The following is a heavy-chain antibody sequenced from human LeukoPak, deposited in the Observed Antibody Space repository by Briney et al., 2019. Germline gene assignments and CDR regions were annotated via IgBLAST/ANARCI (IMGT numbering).Heavy chain of an antibody. Sequence: GGSLRLSCAASGFTFSNAWMSWVRQAPGKGLEWVGRIKSKTDGGTTDYAAPVKGRFTISRDDSKNTLYLQMNSLKTEDTAVYYCTTDFKWGLDYGDYDDAFDIWGQGTMVTVSS. CDR3: TTDFKWGLDYGDYDDAFDI. J-gene: IGHJ3*02. D-gene: IGHD4-17*01. CDR2: IKSKTDGGTT. CDR1: GFTFSNAW. V-gene: IGHV3-15*01.